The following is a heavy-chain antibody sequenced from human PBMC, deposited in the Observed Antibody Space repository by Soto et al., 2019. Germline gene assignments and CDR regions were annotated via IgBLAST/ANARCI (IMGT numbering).Heavy chain of an antibody. V-gene: IGHV1-2*04. D-gene: IGHD1-7*01. CDR2: INPNSGGT. CDR1: GYTFTGYY. J-gene: IGHJ5*02. CDR3: ARDPGVTGTTGWFDP. Sequence: ALVKVSCKASGYTFTGYYIHWVRLAPGQGLEWMGWINPNSGGTNYAQKFQGWVTMTRDTSISTAYMELSRLRSDDTAVYYCARDPGVTGTTGWFDPWGQGTLVTVSS.